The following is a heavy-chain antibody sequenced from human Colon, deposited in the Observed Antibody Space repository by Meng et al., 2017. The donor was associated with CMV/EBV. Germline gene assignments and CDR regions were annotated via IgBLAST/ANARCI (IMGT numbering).Heavy chain of an antibody. CDR2: ISADNRYT. CDR3: ARVYEYSSSWGSDY. D-gene: IGHD6-6*01. CDR1: GYVFDLYG. V-gene: IGHV1-18*01. Sequence: QVRLVQAGGEVKKPGASVKVSCKTSGYVFDLYGTSWVRQAPGQGLEWMGWISADNRYTSYAQKLEGRVTMTRDTSTSTAYMELRSLRSDDTAVYYCARVYEYSSSWGSDYWGQGTLVTVSS. J-gene: IGHJ4*02.